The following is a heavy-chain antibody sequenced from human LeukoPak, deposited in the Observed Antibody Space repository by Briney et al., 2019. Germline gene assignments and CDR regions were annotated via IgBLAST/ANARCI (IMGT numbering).Heavy chain of an antibody. V-gene: IGHV5-51*01. CDR3: ARPYCSGGSCYSYYFDY. CDR1: GYNFSGYW. D-gene: IGHD2-15*01. CDR2: IYPGDSDT. J-gene: IGHJ4*02. Sequence: GESLKISCKGSGYNFSGYWIGWVRQMPGKGLEWMGIIYPGDSDTKYSPSFQGQVTISADKSISTAYLRWSSLKASDTAIFYCARPYCSGGSCYSYYFDYWGQGTLVTVSS.